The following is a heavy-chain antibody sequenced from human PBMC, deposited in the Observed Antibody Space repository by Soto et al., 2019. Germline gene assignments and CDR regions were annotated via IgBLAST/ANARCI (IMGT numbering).Heavy chain of an antibody. CDR3: ARAPRCGGDCYPDVFDI. J-gene: IGHJ3*02. V-gene: IGHV3-74*01. Sequence: HPGGSLILSCAASGFTFSSSWMHWVRQAPGKGLVWVSRVSGDGSSTNYADSVKGRFTISRDNAKNSLYLQMNSLRAEDTAVYYCARAPRCGGDCYPDVFDIWGQGTMVTGSS. CDR2: VSGDGSST. D-gene: IGHD2-21*02. CDR1: GFTFSSSW.